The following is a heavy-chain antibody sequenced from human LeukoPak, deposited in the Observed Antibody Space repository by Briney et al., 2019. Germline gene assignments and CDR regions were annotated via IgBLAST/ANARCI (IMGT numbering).Heavy chain of an antibody. Sequence: ASVKVSCKTSGYTFTGYYMHWVRQAPGQGLEWMGWINPNTGGTNYAQKFQGRVTMTSDTSISTAYMEMSSLRSDDTAMYYCARAPMIVVVFPPRLDFWGQGTLVTVSS. CDR3: ARAPMIVVVFPPRLDF. CDR2: INPNTGGT. D-gene: IGHD3-22*01. V-gene: IGHV1-2*02. J-gene: IGHJ4*02. CDR1: GYTFTGYY.